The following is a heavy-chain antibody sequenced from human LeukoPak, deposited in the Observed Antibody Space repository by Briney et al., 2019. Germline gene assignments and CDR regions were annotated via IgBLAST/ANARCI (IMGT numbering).Heavy chain of an antibody. CDR1: GGSISSSGYY. V-gene: IGHV4-39*07. D-gene: IGHD4-23*01. J-gene: IGHJ4*02. Sequence: SETLSLTCTVSGGSISSSGYYWGWVRQPPGKGLEWIGSIYSGGSTYYIPSLKSRLTISLDTSKSQFSLKLSSVTAADTAVYYCARDGGNFDVDYWGQGTLVTVSS. CDR3: ARDGGNFDVDY. CDR2: IYSGGST.